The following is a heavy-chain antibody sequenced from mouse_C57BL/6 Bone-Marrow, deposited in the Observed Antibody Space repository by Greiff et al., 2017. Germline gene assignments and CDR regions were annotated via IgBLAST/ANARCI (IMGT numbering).Heavy chain of an antibody. CDR2: ISDGGSYT. D-gene: IGHD2-4*01. V-gene: IGHV5-4*03. J-gene: IGHJ4*01. CDR1: GFTFSSYA. CDR3: ARGVYYDLYYYAMDY. Sequence: EVMLVESGGGLVKPGGSLKLSCAASGFTFSSYAMSWVRQTPEKRLEWVATISDGGSYTYYPDNVKGRFTISRDNAKNNLYLQMSHLKSEDTAMYYCARGVYYDLYYYAMDYWGQGTSVTVSS.